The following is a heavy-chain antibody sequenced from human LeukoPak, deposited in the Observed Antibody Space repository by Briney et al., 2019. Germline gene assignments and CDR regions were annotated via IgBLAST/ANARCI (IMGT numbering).Heavy chain of an antibody. Sequence: SETLSLTCTVSGGSISTSNYYWGWIRQPPGKGLEWIGNIFYSGSTYYSPSLKSRVTISVDTSKNQFSLKLSSVTAADTAVYYCARILITGTGNGRRYYYYYMDVWGKGTTVTISS. CDR3: ARILITGTGNGRRYYYYYMDV. CDR2: IFYSGST. D-gene: IGHD1-20*01. CDR1: GGSISTSNYY. V-gene: IGHV4-39*07. J-gene: IGHJ6*03.